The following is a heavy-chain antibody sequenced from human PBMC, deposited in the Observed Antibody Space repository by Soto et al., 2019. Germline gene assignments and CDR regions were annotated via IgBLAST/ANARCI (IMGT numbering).Heavy chain of an antibody. CDR2: ISAYNGNT. J-gene: IGHJ4*02. CDR3: GRDAAGGLNDY. V-gene: IGHV1-18*01. CDR1: GYTFTSYG. Sequence: QVQLVQSGAEVKKPGASVKVSCKASGYTFTSYGISWVRQAPGQGLEWMGWISAYNGNTKYVQKFQGRVTMTTDTSTSTGHMELGSLRTGGTAGYFWGRDAAGGLNDYWGQGTLVTVSS. D-gene: IGHD6-13*01.